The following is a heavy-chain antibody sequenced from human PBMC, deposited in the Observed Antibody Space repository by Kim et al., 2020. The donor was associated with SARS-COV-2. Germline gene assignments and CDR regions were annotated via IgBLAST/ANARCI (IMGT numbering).Heavy chain of an antibody. Sequence: SGPTLVNPTKTFTLTCTFSGFSLSTSGGGGGGIRQPQGKALKWLALIYWDDDKRYSPSLKSRLTITKDTSKSPVVITMTNMDPVDTATYYCENSRMRRGTMIVVADISLDLWGQGTLVTVSS. D-gene: IGHD3-22*01. J-gene: IGHJ5*02. CDR1: GFSLSTSGGG. CDR3: ENSRMRRGTMIVVADISLDL. CDR2: IYWDDDK. V-gene: IGHV2-5*02.